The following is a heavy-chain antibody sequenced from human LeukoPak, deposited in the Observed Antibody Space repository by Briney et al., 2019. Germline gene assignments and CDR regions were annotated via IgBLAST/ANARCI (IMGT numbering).Heavy chain of an antibody. J-gene: IGHJ4*02. CDR1: GGSISSYY. Sequence: PSETLSLTCTVSGGSISSYYWSWIRQPPGKGLEWVGDIYYSGSTNYNPSLKSRVTISVDTSKNQFSLRLSSVTAADTAVYYSARLASGSYGPLTPFDYWGQGTLVTVSS. V-gene: IGHV4-59*08. CDR3: ARLASGSYGPLTPFDY. CDR2: IYYSGST. D-gene: IGHD1-26*01.